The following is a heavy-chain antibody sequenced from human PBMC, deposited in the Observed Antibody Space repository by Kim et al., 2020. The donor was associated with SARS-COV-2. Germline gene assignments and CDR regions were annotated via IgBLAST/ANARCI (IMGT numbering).Heavy chain of an antibody. CDR1: GFTFSDHY. V-gene: IGHV3-72*01. D-gene: IGHD6-25*01. CDR2: TSNKANSYTT. J-gene: IGHJ4*02. CDR3: ARARYHSDYFDF. Sequence: GGSLRLSCAASGFTFSDHYMDWVRQAPGKGLEWVGRTSNKANSYTTEYAASVQGRLTISRDDSKNSVYLLMNSLRNEDTDVYYCARARYHSDYFDFWGRG.